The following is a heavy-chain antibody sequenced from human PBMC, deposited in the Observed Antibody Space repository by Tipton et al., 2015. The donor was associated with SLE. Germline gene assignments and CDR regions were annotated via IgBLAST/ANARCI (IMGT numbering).Heavy chain of an antibody. CDR2: IGGADP. V-gene: IGHV3-23*01. CDR3: ASPFDLGY. Sequence: GSLRLSCTASGFTFNNYAMDWVRQAPGKGLEWVSTIGGADPYYADSVKGRFTLSRDNAKNTLYLQMNSLRAEDTAVYYCASPFDLGYWGQGTLVTVSS. CDR1: GFTFNNYA. J-gene: IGHJ4*02. D-gene: IGHD3-3*02.